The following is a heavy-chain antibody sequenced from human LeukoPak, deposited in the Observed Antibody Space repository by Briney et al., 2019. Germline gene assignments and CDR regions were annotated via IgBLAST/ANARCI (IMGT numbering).Heavy chain of an antibody. CDR2: IYPDDSDT. CDR1: GYTFENYW. D-gene: IGHD6-19*01. J-gene: IGHJ5*02. CDR3: ARQGVAVAGTLWLDP. Sequence: GESLKISCRGSGYTFENYWIAWVRQLPGQGLDWMGIIYPDDSDTTYNPSFEGHVTISVDKPIKTACLQWDSLEASDTAIYYCARQGVAVAGTLWLDPWGQGTLVTVSS. V-gene: IGHV5-51*01.